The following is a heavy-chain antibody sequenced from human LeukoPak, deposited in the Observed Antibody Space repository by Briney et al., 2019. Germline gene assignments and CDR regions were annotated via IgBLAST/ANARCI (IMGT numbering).Heavy chain of an antibody. CDR1: GYTFTYYY. CDR2: VDPEDGET. CDR3: ATDRRSSGYYGAFDI. V-gene: IGHV1-69-2*01. Sequence: ASVKVSCKVSGYTFTYYYMHWVQQAPGKGLEWRGLVDPEDGETIYAEKFQGRVTITADTSTDTAYMELSSLRSEDTAVYYCATDRRSSGYYGAFDIWGQGTMVTVSS. D-gene: IGHD3-22*01. J-gene: IGHJ3*02.